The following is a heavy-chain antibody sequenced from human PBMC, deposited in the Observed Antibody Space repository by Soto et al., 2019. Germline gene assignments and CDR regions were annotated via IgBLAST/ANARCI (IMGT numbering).Heavy chain of an antibody. CDR1: GGSISSYY. D-gene: IGHD3-22*01. CDR3: ARDGDPYDSSGYYDY. V-gene: IGHV4-59*01. Sequence: PSETLSLTCTVSGGSISSYYWSWIRRPPGKGLEWIGYIYYSGSTNYNPSLKSRVTISVDTSKNQFSLKLSSVTAADTAVYYCARDGDPYDSSGYYDYWGQGTLVTVSS. CDR2: IYYSGST. J-gene: IGHJ4*02.